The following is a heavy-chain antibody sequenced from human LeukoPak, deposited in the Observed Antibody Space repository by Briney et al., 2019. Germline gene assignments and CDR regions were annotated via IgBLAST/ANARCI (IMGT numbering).Heavy chain of an antibody. CDR1: GFSFDDYA. Sequence: QPGGSLRLSCEASGFSFDDYAMSWVRQAPGKGLEWVSGISSSGGDTPHADSVKGRFTISRDNSKNTLYLQMNSLRVEDTAMYYCARKVAGAAPFDSWGQGTLVTVSS. V-gene: IGHV3-23*01. J-gene: IGHJ4*02. CDR3: ARKVAGAAPFDS. D-gene: IGHD6-19*01. CDR2: ISSSGGDT.